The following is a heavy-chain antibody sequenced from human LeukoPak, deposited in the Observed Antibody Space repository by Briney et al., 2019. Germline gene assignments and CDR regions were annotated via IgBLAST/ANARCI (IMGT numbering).Heavy chain of an antibody. D-gene: IGHD1-26*01. J-gene: IGHJ4*02. CDR1: GGSINSGEYH. CDR2: TSYSDIP. CDR3: ARDGTHSGSRWRFFDY. V-gene: IGHV4-31*03. Sequence: SETLSLTCTVSGGSINSGEYHWTWIRQPPGRGLEWIGYTSYSDIPDSNPSLKSRVTISLDTSKNQFSLKLTSVTAADTAVYYCARDGTHSGSRWRFFDYWGQGTLVTVSS.